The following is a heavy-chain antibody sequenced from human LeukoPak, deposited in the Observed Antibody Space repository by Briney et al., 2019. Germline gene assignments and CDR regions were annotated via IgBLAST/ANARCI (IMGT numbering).Heavy chain of an antibody. V-gene: IGHV1-69*04. CDR2: IIPILGIA. Sequence: ASVKVSCKASGYTFTSYYMHWVRQAPGQGLEWMGRIIPILGIANYAQKFQGRVTITADKSTSTAYMELSSLRSEDTAVYYCARDSGSTYYYDSSGYYGYYFDYWGQGTLVTVSS. CDR1: GYTFTSYY. CDR3: ARDSGSTYYYDSSGYYGYYFDY. J-gene: IGHJ4*02. D-gene: IGHD3-22*01.